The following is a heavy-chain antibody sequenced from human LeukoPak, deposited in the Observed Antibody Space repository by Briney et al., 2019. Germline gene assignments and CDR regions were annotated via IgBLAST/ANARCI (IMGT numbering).Heavy chain of an antibody. V-gene: IGHV1-46*01. CDR1: GYTFPSYF. D-gene: IGHD3-22*01. CDR2: INPTGGST. J-gene: IGHJ4*02. Sequence: ASVKVSCKASGYTFPSYFMHWVRQAPGQGLEWMGIINPTGGSTTYAQKLQGRVTMTTDTSTSTAYMELRSLRSDDTAVYYCARGYYYDSSGYSDYWGQGTLVTVSS. CDR3: ARGYYYDSSGYSDY.